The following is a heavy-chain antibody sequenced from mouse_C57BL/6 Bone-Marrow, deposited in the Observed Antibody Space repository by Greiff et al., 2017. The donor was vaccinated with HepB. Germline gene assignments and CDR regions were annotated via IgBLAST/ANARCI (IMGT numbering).Heavy chain of an antibody. CDR2: IDPETGGT. J-gene: IGHJ3*01. V-gene: IGHV1-15*01. Sequence: QVHVKQSGAELVRPGASVTLSCKASGYTFTDYEMHWVKQTPVHGLEWIGAIDPETGGTAYNQKFKGKAILTADKSSSTAYMELRSLTSEDSAVYYCTNTRSFAYWGQGTLVTVSA. D-gene: IGHD3-1*01. CDR1: GYTFTDYE. CDR3: TNTRSFAY.